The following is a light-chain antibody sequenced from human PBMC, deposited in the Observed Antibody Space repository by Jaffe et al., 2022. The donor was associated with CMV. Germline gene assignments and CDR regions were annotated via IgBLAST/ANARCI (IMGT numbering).Light chain of an antibody. Sequence: EIVLTQSPDTLSLSPGERATLSCRASQSVSGNNYLAWYQQKPGQAPRLLIYGASSRATGVPDRFSGSGSGTDFTLTISRLEPEDFAVYYCQQYGSSPTFGPGTKVDIK. V-gene: IGKV3-20*01. J-gene: IGKJ3*01. CDR1: QSVSGNNY. CDR3: QQYGSSPT. CDR2: GAS.